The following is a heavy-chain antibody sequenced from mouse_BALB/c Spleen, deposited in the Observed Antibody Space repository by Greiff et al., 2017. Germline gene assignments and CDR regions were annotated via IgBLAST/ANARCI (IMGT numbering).Heavy chain of an antibody. V-gene: IGHV5-17*02. CDR2: ISSGSSTI. D-gene: IGHD1-1*02. CDR1: GFTFSSFG. CDR3: ALWNYAMDY. J-gene: IGHJ4*01. Sequence: EVQVVESGGGLVQPGGSRKLSCAASGFTFSSFGMHWVRQAPEKGLEWVAYISSGSSTIYYADTVKGRFTISRDNPKNTLFLQMTSLRSEDTAMYYCALWNYAMDYWGQGTSVTVSS.